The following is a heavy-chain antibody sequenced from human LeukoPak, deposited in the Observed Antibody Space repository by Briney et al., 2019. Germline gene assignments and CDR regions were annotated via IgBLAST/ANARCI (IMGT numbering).Heavy chain of an antibody. V-gene: IGHV3-73*01. CDR1: GFTFSGSA. D-gene: IGHD3-10*01. CDR2: IRSKANSYAT. CDR3: TRQPSITMVRAGDY. Sequence: GGSLKLSCAASGFTFSGSAMHWVRQASGKGLEWVGRIRSKANSYATAYAASVKGRFTISRDDSKNTAYLQMNSLKTEDTAVYYCTRQPSITMVRAGDYWGQGTLVTVSS. J-gene: IGHJ4*02.